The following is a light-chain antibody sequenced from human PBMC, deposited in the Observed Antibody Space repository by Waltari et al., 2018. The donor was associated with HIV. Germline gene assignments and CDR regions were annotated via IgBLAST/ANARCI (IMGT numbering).Light chain of an antibody. J-gene: IGLJ1*01. V-gene: IGLV2-14*03. CDR2: DVS. CDR3: SSYTSSSTYNYV. Sequence: QSALTQPASVSGSPGQSITISCTGTSSDVGGYNYVSWYQQHPGKAPKLMIYDVSNRPSGVSNRFSGSKSGNTASLTLSGLQAEDEADYYCSSYTSSSTYNYVFGTGTKVTVL. CDR1: SSDVGGYNY.